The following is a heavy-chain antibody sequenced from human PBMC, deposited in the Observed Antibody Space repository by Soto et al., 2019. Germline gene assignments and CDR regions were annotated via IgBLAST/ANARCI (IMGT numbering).Heavy chain of an antibody. J-gene: IGHJ4*02. D-gene: IGHD1-1*01. CDR3: ARADALTGTTQFYFDY. CDR2: ISAYNGHP. Sequence: ASVKVSCKASGYTFTMCGISWVRQAPGQGLLWMGWISAYNGHPNYAQNFQDRVTVTTDTSTNTAYMELRSLRSDDTAVYFCARADALTGTTQFYFDYWGQGTPVTVSS. V-gene: IGHV1-18*01. CDR1: GYTFTMCG.